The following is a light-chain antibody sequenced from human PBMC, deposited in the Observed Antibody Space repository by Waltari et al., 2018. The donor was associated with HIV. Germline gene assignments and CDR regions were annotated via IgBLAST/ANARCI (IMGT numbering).Light chain of an antibody. CDR1: QTVSSVS. V-gene: IGKV3-20*01. CDR2: GAS. Sequence: EIVLTQSPGTLSLSPGEGATLSCRASQTVSSVSLAWYQLKPGQAPRLLIYGASSRATGIPDRFSGTGSGTDFTLTISRLEPEDFAVYYCQQYGSSPRPFGQGTKVEIK. CDR3: QQYGSSPRP. J-gene: IGKJ1*01.